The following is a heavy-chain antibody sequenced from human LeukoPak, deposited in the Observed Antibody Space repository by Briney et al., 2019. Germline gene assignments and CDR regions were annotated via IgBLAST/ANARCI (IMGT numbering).Heavy chain of an antibody. D-gene: IGHD4-11*01. CDR2: VCHGRST. CDR3: ARRDSNYFFDY. Sequence: PSETLSLTCTVSNYSISISYCWRWVRQPPGKGLVWVGPVCHGRSTYYTPSLTSRVTISVDTSKNQFSLKLGSVTAAGTAVYYCARRDSNYFFDYWGQGTLVTVSS. J-gene: IGHJ4*02. V-gene: IGHV4-38-2*02. CDR1: NYSISISYC.